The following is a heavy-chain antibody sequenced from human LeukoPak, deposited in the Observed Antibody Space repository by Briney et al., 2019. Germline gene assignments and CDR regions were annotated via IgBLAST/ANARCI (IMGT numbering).Heavy chain of an antibody. D-gene: IGHD5-12*01. CDR2: ISYDGSNK. V-gene: IGHV3-30*18. Sequence: PGGSLRLSCAASGFTFSSYGMHWVRQAPGKGLEWVAIISYDGSNKYYADSVKGRFTISRDNSKNTLYLQMNSLRAEDTAVYYCAKDRMYSAYGLFDYWGQGTLVTVSS. CDR3: AKDRMYSAYGLFDY. J-gene: IGHJ4*02. CDR1: GFTFSSYG.